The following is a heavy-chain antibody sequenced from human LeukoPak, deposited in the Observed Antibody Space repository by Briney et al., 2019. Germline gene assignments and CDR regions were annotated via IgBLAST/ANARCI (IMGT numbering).Heavy chain of an antibody. CDR1: GFTFSSYG. J-gene: IGHJ6*02. V-gene: IGHV3-30*03. D-gene: IGHD6-19*01. Sequence: GRSLRLSCAASGFTFSSYGMHWVRQAPGKGLEWVAVISYDGSNKYYADSVKGRFTIPRDNSKNTLYLQMNSLRAEDTAVYYCARGVGSASYYYYGMDVWGQGTTVTVSS. CDR3: ARGVGSASYYYYGMDV. CDR2: ISYDGSNK.